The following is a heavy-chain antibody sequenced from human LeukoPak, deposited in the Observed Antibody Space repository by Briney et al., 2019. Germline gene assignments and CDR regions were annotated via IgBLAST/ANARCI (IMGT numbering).Heavy chain of an antibody. CDR1: GFTFSSYA. D-gene: IGHD1-1*01. CDR2: ISGSGGST. CDR3: AKDLIPRTYGVNDSFDI. J-gene: IGHJ3*02. V-gene: IGHV3-23*01. Sequence: PGGSLRLSCAAYGFTFSSYAMSWVRQDTGKGLEWVSAISGSGGSTYYAGSVKGRFTISRYNPKNTIFLQMNRLRAEDTAVYYFAKDLIPRTYGVNDSFDIWGQVTMVTVSS.